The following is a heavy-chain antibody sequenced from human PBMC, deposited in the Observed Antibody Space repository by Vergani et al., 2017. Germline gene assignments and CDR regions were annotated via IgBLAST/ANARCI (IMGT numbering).Heavy chain of an antibody. D-gene: IGHD3-10*01. CDR2: ISSSSSYI. Sequence: EVQLVESGGGLVKPGGSLRLSCAASGFTFSSYSMNWVRQAPGKGLEWGSSISSSSSYIYYADSVKGRFTISRDNAKNSLYLQMNSLRAEDTAVYYCARQITMVRGVIAYYMDVWGKGTTVTVSS. CDR1: GFTFSSYS. J-gene: IGHJ6*03. CDR3: ARQITMVRGVIAYYMDV. V-gene: IGHV3-21*01.